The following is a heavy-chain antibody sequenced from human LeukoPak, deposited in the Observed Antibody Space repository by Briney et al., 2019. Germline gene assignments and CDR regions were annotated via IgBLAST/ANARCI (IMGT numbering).Heavy chain of an antibody. CDR3: ARDPDSTLLDY. V-gene: IGHV1-69*04. D-gene: IGHD5/OR15-5a*01. Sequence: ASVKVSCKASGGTFSSYAISWVRQAPGQGLEWMGRIIPILGIANYAQKFQGRVMITADKSTSTAYMELSSLRSEDTAVYYCARDPDSTLLDYWGQGTLVAVSS. CDR2: IIPILGIA. CDR1: GGTFSSYA. J-gene: IGHJ4*02.